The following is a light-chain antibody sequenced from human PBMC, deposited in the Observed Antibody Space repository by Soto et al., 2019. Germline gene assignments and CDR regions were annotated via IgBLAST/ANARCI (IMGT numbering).Light chain of an antibody. CDR3: SSFAGSNSVV. CDR2: EVS. CDR1: SSDVGVYNY. Sequence: QSALTQPPSASGSPGQSVTISCTGTSSDVGVYNYVSWYQQHPGKAPKLMISEVSKRPSGVPDRFSGSKSGNTASLTVSGLQADDEAYYYCSSFAGSNSVVFGGGTKLTVL. J-gene: IGLJ2*01. V-gene: IGLV2-8*01.